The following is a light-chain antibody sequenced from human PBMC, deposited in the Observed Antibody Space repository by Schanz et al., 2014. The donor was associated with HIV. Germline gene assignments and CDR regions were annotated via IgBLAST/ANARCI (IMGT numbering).Light chain of an antibody. CDR3: QQYNSFSST. CDR2: ATS. Sequence: EIVLTQSPGSLSLSPGGRATLSCGASQRLSSSYLAWYQQKRDQPPRLVIYATSTRAAGIPDRFSGTGSGTDFTLTISSLEPDDFATYYCQQYNSFSSTFGQGTKLEIK. V-gene: IGKV3-20*01. J-gene: IGKJ2*01. CDR1: QRLSSSY.